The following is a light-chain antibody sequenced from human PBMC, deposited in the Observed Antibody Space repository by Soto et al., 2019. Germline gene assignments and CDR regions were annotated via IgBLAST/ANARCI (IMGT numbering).Light chain of an antibody. CDR2: GAS. V-gene: IGKV1-27*01. J-gene: IGKJ4*01. CDR1: QGISNY. CDR3: QNSNSA. Sequence: DIQMTQSPSSLSASVGDRVTITCRASQGISNYLAWYQQKPGKVPKLLIYGASTLQSGVPSRFSGSGSGTDFTLTISSLQPEDVATYYCQNSNSAFGGGTKVEI.